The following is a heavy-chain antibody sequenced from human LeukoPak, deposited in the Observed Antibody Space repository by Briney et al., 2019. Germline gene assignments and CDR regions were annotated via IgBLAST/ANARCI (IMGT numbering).Heavy chain of an antibody. V-gene: IGHV1-2*06. D-gene: IGHD4-17*01. Sequence: ASVKVSCKASGYTFTGYYMHWVRQAPGQGLEWMGRINPNSGGTNYAQKFQGRVTMTRDTSISTAYMKLSRLRSDDTAVYYCARTYKPTEFDYWGQGTLVTVSS. CDR3: ARTYKPTEFDY. J-gene: IGHJ4*02. CDR1: GYTFTGYY. CDR2: INPNSGGT.